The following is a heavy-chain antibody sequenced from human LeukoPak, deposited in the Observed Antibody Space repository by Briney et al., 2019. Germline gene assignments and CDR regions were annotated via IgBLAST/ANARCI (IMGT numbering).Heavy chain of an antibody. CDR3: VRDFRSADY. V-gene: IGHV3-74*01. Sequence: GGSLRLSCAASGFAFSTYCMHWVRQAPGKGPMWVSRICPDGTVTNYADSVKARFIISRDNARNTVYLQMNSLRVEDTAVYYCVRDFRSADYWGQGTLVTVSS. CDR1: GFAFSTYC. J-gene: IGHJ4*02. CDR2: ICPDGTVT.